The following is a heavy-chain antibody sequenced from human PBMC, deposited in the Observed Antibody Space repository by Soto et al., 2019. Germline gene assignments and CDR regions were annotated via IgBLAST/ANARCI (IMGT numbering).Heavy chain of an antibody. CDR1: GYTFTGYY. Sequence: QVQLVQSGAEVKKPGASVKVSCKASGYTFTGYYMHWVRQAPGQGLEWMGWINPNSGGTNYAQKFQGRVSMTTDTSISTAYMELSRLRSEETAVYYCARDQTAQYSCSWYSATYRIGVWGQGTTVPGSS. V-gene: IGHV1-2*02. J-gene: IGHJ6*02. CDR2: INPNSGGT. CDR3: ARDQTAQYSCSWYSATYRIGV. D-gene: IGHD6-13*01.